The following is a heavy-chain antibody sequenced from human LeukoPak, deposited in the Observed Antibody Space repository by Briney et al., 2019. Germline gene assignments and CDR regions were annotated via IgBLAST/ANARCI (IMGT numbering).Heavy chain of an antibody. CDR2: IYPGDSDS. V-gene: IGHV5-51*01. CDR3: ARIKDYGSGTYYNYFDY. J-gene: IGHJ4*02. Sequence: GESLKISCKGSGYSFPNYWISWVRQLPGKGLEWMGIIYPGDSDSRYSPSFQGQVTISADKSISTAYLQWSSLEASDTAMYYCARIKDYGSGTYYNYFDYWGQGTLVTVSS. D-gene: IGHD3-10*01. CDR1: GYSFPNYW.